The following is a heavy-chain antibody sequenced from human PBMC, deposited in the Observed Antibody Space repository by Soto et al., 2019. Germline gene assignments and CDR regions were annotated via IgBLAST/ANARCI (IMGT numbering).Heavy chain of an antibody. Sequence: GGSLRLSCAASGFTFSSYGMHWVRQAPGKGLEWVAVISYDGSNKYYADSVKGRFTISRDNSKNTLYLQMNSLRAEDTAVYYCAKDAGSGWPPYYFDYWGQGTLVTVS. CDR1: GFTFSSYG. J-gene: IGHJ4*02. V-gene: IGHV3-30*18. D-gene: IGHD6-19*01. CDR2: ISYDGSNK. CDR3: AKDAGSGWPPYYFDY.